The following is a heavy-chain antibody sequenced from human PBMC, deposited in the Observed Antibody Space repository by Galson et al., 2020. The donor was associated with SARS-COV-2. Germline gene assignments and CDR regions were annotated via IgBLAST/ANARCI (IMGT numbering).Heavy chain of an antibody. J-gene: IGHJ6*02. V-gene: IGHV4-59*01. D-gene: IGHD3-3*01. CDR1: GASISSYY. CDR3: ARGRDFDFGVFNHYGMDV. Sequence: SETLSLTCPVSGASISSYYWSWIRQPPGKGLEWIGYIYDSGSTNYNPSLKSRVTISLDTSKNQFSLRLSSVTAADTAVYYRARGRDFDFGVFNHYGMDVWGQGITVTVSS. CDR2: IYDSGST.